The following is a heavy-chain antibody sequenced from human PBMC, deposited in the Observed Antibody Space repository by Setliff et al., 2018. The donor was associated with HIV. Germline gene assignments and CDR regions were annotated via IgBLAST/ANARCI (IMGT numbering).Heavy chain of an antibody. J-gene: IGHJ5*02. CDR1: GGSISSSSYY. CDR3: GSGYDNRGMGNWFDP. CDR2: IYYRGST. Sequence: KPSETLSLTCTVSGGSISSSSYYWGWIRQPPGKGLEWIGSIYYRGSTYDNPSLKSRVTISVDTSKNQFSLKLNSVTAADTAVYYCGSGYDNRGMGNWFDPWGQGTLVTVSS. D-gene: IGHD5-12*01. V-gene: IGHV4-39*01.